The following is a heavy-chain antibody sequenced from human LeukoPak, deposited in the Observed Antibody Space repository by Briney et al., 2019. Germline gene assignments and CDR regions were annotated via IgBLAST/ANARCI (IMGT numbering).Heavy chain of an antibody. D-gene: IGHD3-9*01. Sequence: SETLSLTCSVSGCSISTYYWSWIRQPAGKGLEWIGRVYRSGNTNYNPSLKSRVTMSVDTSKNQISLRLRSVTAADTAVYYCARDDFEYSVHYGMDVWGQGTTVTVSS. J-gene: IGHJ6*02. CDR3: ARDDFEYSVHYGMDV. CDR1: GCSISTYY. V-gene: IGHV4-4*07. CDR2: VYRSGNT.